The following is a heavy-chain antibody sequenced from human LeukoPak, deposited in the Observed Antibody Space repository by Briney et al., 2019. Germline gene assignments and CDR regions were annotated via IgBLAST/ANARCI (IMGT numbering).Heavy chain of an antibody. V-gene: IGHV1-3*01. Sequence: GASVKVSCKASGYTCTSYAMHWVRQAPGQRLEWMGWINAGNGNTKYSQKFQGRVTITRDTSASTAYMELSSLRSEDTAVYYCARVGLTYDSSGYCPFAFDYWGQGTLVTVSS. D-gene: IGHD3-22*01. CDR3: ARVGLTYDSSGYCPFAFDY. CDR1: GYTCTSYA. J-gene: IGHJ4*02. CDR2: INAGNGNT.